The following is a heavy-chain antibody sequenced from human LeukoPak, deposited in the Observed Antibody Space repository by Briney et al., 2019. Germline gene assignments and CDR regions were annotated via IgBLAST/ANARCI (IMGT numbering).Heavy chain of an antibody. J-gene: IGHJ4*02. Sequence: GGSLRLSCAASGFNFNTYSMNWVRQAPGKGLESVSYISSSSSIIYYADSVKGRFTISRDNAKNSLYLQMNSLRAEDTAVYYCARDYYFGSSGYPLDYWGQGTLVTVSS. CDR2: ISSSSSII. D-gene: IGHD3-22*01. CDR3: ARDYYFGSSGYPLDY. CDR1: GFNFNTYS. V-gene: IGHV3-48*04.